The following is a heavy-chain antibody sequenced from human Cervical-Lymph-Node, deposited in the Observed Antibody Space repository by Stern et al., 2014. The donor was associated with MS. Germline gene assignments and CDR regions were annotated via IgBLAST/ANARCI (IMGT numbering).Heavy chain of an antibody. CDR3: ARDGGSAYCADDCFDY. CDR1: GYSFTSYA. Sequence: QVQLVQSGSELKKPGAAVKVSCKASGYSFTSYAMNWVRRAPGQGLEWMGWINTNTGNATYTQGFTGRVVFSLDTSVSTAYLQITSLKAEDTAVYYCARDGGSAYCADDCFDYWGQGTLVTVSS. J-gene: IGHJ4*02. D-gene: IGHD2-21*01. V-gene: IGHV7-4-1*02. CDR2: INTNTGNA.